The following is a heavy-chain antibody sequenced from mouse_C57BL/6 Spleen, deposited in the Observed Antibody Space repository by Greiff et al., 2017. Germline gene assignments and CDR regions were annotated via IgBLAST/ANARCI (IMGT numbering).Heavy chain of an antibody. CDR1: GFTFSDYY. D-gene: IGHD2-3*01. Sequence: EVKLMESEGGLVQPGSSMKLSCTASGFTFSDYYMAWVRQVPEKGLEWVANINYDGSSTYYLDSLKSRFIISRDNAKNILYLQMSSLKSEDTATYYCARVSYDGYYYFDYWGQGTTLTVSS. CDR2: INYDGSST. J-gene: IGHJ2*01. CDR3: ARVSYDGYYYFDY. V-gene: IGHV5-16*01.